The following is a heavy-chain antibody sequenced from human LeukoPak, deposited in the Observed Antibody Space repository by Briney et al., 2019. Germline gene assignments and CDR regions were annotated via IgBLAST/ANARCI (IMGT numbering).Heavy chain of an antibody. CDR2: INNDGSTK. CDR3: ARGMSSGNYYDGFDI. CDR1: GITFSSYW. J-gene: IGHJ3*02. Sequence: GGSLRLSCAAFGITFSSYWMHWVRQAPGKGLVWVSYINNDGSTKNYADSVKGRFTISRDNAKNTLYLQINSLRAEDTAVYYCARGMSSGNYYDGFDIWVQGTMVTVSS. V-gene: IGHV3-74*01. D-gene: IGHD3-22*01.